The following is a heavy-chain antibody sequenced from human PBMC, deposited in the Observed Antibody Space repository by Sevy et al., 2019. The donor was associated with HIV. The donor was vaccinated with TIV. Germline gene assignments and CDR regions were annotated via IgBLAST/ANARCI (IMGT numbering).Heavy chain of an antibody. J-gene: IGHJ6*02. Sequence: GGSLRLSCTGSGFSFSYYGILWVRQAPGKGLDWVALISHDGINDYYADSVKGRFTISRDNSKNTVYLEMNRLRNEDTAIYFCANAYSGSYSHSYLYALDVWGQGTTVTVSS. V-gene: IGHV3-30*18. D-gene: IGHD1-26*01. CDR2: ISHDGIND. CDR3: ANAYSGSYSHSYLYALDV. CDR1: GFSFSYYG.